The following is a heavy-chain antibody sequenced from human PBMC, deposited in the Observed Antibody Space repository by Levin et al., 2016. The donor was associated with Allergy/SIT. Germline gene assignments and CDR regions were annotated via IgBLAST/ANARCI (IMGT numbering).Heavy chain of an antibody. Sequence: GGSLRLSCAASGFTFSSYSMNWVRQAPGKGLQWVSTITSSSIYISYADSVKGRFTISRDNAKNSLYLQMNSLRAEDTAVYYCARGRGSSSWLDYWGQGTLVTVSS. CDR1: GFTFSSYS. V-gene: IGHV3-21*01. D-gene: IGHD6-13*01. CDR3: ARGRGSSSWLDY. J-gene: IGHJ4*02. CDR2: ITSSSIYI.